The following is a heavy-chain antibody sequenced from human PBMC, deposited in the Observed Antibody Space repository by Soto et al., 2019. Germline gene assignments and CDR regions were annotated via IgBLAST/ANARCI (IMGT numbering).Heavy chain of an antibody. CDR3: AFNYYDSSCHQGNY. CDR2: IIPIFGTA. Sequence: ASVKVSCKASGGTFSSYAISWVRQAPGQGLEWMGGIIPIFGTANYAQKFRGRVTITADESTSTAYMELSSLRSEDTAVYYCAFNYYDSSCHQGNYWGQGTLVTVSS. D-gene: IGHD3-22*01. V-gene: IGHV1-69*13. J-gene: IGHJ4*02. CDR1: GGTFSSYA.